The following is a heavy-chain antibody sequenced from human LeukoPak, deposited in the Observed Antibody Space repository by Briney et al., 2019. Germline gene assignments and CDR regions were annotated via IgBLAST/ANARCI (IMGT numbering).Heavy chain of an antibody. V-gene: IGHV1-8*01. D-gene: IGHD4-23*01. J-gene: IGHJ4*02. CDR2: MNPNSGKT. Sequence: ASVKVSCKASGYTLTSYDINWVRQATGQGLEWMGWMNPNSGKTGYAQKFQGRITITRNTSISTAYMELSSLRSEDTAVYYCTRETPSKYFDYWGQGTLVTVSS. CDR1: GYTLTSYD. CDR3: TRETPSKYFDY.